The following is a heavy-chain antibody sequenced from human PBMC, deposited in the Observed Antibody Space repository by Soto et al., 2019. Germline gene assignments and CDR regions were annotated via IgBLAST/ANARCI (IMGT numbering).Heavy chain of an antibody. Sequence: ASVKVSCKASGYSFFSYYIHWVRQAPGQGLEWMGRFLASGGNTDYAQRFRGRISMTRDTSTTNTVSLELTRLTSGDTAVYYCARGGATLFGVIDSWGQGTRVTVSS. CDR3: ARGGATLFGVIDS. CDR1: GYSFFSYY. CDR2: FLASGGNT. V-gene: IGHV1-46*01. D-gene: IGHD3-3*01. J-gene: IGHJ4*02.